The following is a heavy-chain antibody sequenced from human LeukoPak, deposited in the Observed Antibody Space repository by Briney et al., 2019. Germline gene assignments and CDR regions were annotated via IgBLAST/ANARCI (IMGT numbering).Heavy chain of an antibody. CDR2: IYYSGST. Sequence: SSETLSLTCTVSGGSISSGDYYWSWIRQPSGKGLEWIGYIYYSGSTYYNPSLKRRVTISVDTSKNQFSLKLSSVTAADTAVYYCARVGLDCSSTSCYLNWFDPWGQGTLVTVSS. CDR3: ARVGLDCSSTSCYLNWFDP. D-gene: IGHD2-2*01. J-gene: IGHJ5*02. CDR1: GGSISSGDYY. V-gene: IGHV4-30-4*08.